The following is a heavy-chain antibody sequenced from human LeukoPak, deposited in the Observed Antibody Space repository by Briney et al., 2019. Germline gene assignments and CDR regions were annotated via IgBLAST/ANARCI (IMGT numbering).Heavy chain of an antibody. Sequence: XSGXSXXGGDXXWSWIRQPXGKGLXXXXXXXYSGSTYYNPSLKSRVTISVDTSKNQFSLKLSSVTAADTAVYYCARDNYYDSSGYGEYYFDFWGQGTLVTVSS. J-gene: IGHJ4*02. CDR3: ARDNYYDSSGYGEYYFDF. D-gene: IGHD3-22*01. CDR2: XXYSGST. CDR1: GXSXXGGDXX. V-gene: IGHV4-30-4*01.